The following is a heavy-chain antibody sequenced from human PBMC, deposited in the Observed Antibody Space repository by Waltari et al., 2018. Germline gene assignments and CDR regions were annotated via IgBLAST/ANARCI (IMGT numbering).Heavy chain of an antibody. CDR1: GYTFSNYG. V-gene: IGHV1-18*01. CDR3: ARVFDSSQYYYGSDY. D-gene: IGHD3-22*01. J-gene: IGHJ4*02. Sequence: QVQLVQSGTEVKKPGASVKVSCKASGYTFSNYGVSWVRQAPGQGLEWVGWIAAYNGNPPAAPKLQGRVTMPTDTSTTTAYLELRSLTSDDTAVYYCARVFDSSQYYYGSDYWGQGTLVTVSS. CDR2: IAAYNGNP.